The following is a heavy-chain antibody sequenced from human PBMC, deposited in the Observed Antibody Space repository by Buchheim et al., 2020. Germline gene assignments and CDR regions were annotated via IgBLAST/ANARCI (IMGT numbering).Heavy chain of an antibody. J-gene: IGHJ4*02. Sequence: QVQLQESGPGLVKPSQTLSLTCTVSGGSISGGGDYWTWIRQHPGKGLEWIGYIAYSGTTYYNPSLKGRVIMSVDTSKNQFSLKLTSVTAADTAVYYCARVANRRVRGVMLDYWGQGTL. CDR1: GGSISGGGDY. V-gene: IGHV4-31*03. CDR2: IAYSGTT. CDR3: ARVANRRVRGVMLDY. D-gene: IGHD3-10*01.